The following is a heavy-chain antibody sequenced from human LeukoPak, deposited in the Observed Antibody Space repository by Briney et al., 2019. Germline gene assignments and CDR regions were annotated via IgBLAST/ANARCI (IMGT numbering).Heavy chain of an antibody. J-gene: IGHJ4*02. CDR1: GDSISSYY. V-gene: IGHV4-59*08. D-gene: IGHD3-22*01. CDR2: IYSSGST. CDR3: ARHWRGRSSGYYHYFFDY. Sequence: PSETLSLTCTVPGDSISSYYWGWIRQPPGKGLEWIGYIYSSGSTNYNPSLKSRVTISVDTSNNQFSLDLSSVTAADTAVYYCARHWRGRSSGYYHYFFDYWGQGTLVTVSS.